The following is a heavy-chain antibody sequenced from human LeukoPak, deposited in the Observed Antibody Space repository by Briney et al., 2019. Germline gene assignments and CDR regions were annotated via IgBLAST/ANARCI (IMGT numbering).Heavy chain of an antibody. CDR2: INHSGST. CDR1: GGSFSGYY. V-gene: IGHV4-34*01. D-gene: IGHD3-10*01. Sequence: PSETLSLTCAVYGGSFSGYYWSWIRQPPGKGLEWIGEINHSGSTDYNPSLKSRVTISVDTSKNQFSLKLSSVTAADTAVYYCARGKGLLWFREFTFDYWGQGTLVTVSS. J-gene: IGHJ4*02. CDR3: ARGKGLLWFREFTFDY.